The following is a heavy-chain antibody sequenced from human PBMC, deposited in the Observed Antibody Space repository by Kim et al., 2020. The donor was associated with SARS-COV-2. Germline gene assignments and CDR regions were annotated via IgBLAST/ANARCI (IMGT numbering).Heavy chain of an antibody. J-gene: IGHJ6*02. CDR1: GYTFTSYA. D-gene: IGHD6-13*01. V-gene: IGHV7-4-1*02. CDR3: ARDSSGWLFYYYYGMDV. CDR2: INTNTGNP. Sequence: ASVKVSCKASGYTFTSYAMNWVRQAPGQGLEWMGWINTNTGNPTYAQGFTGRFVFSLDTSVSTAYLQISSLKAEDTAVYYCARDSSGWLFYYYYGMDVWGQGTTVTVSS.